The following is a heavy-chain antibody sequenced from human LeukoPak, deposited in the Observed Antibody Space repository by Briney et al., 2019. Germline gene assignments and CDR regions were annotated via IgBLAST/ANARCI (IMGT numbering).Heavy chain of an antibody. CDR2: ISSSSSYI. D-gene: IGHD6-6*01. CDR3: AKDISPTPSIAARRYGMDV. Sequence: SGGSLRLSCAASGFTFSSYSMNWVRQAPGKGLEWVSSISSSSSYIYYADSVKGRFTISRDNAKNSLYLQMNSLRAEDTALYYCAKDISPTPSIAARRYGMDVWGQGTTVTVSS. V-gene: IGHV3-21*04. J-gene: IGHJ6*02. CDR1: GFTFSSYS.